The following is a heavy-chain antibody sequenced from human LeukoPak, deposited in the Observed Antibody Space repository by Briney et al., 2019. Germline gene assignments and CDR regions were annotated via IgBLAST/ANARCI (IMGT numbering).Heavy chain of an antibody. CDR3: ARIPSPGWFDP. Sequence: SETLSLTCTVSGVSISSSNSYWAWIRQPPGKGLEWIANIYYSGSTYYNPSLKSRVTISINTSKNQFSLSLTSVTAADTAVYYCARIPSPGWFDPWGQGTLVTVSS. CDR1: GVSISSSNSY. J-gene: IGHJ5*02. CDR2: IYYSGST. V-gene: IGHV4-39*07.